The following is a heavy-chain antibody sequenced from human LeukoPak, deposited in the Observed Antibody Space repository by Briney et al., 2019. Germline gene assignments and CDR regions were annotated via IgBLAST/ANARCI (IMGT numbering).Heavy chain of an antibody. CDR2: INANSGVT. V-gene: IGHV1-2*06. CDR1: GYSFTDYY. J-gene: IGHJ4*02. CDR3: ARLPHVDTAT. Sequence: ASVKVSCKAPGYSFTDYYMHWVRQAPGQGLEWVGRINANSGVTNYEQKFQGRVTMTRDTSISTGYMELSGLTSDDTAVYYCARLPHVDTATWGQGTLVTVSS. D-gene: IGHD5-18*01.